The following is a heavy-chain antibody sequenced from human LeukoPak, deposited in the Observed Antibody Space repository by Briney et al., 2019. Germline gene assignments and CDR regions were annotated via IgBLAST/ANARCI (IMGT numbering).Heavy chain of an antibody. D-gene: IGHD6-13*01. J-gene: IGHJ6*02. Sequence: ASVNVSCKASAYTXTSYGISGVRQAPGQGLEWMGWISIYNGNTNYAQKLQGRVTMTTDTSTSTAYMELRSLRSDDTAVYYCARAGRTNRIAAARYYYGMDVWGQGTTVTVSS. CDR3: ARAGRTNRIAAARYYYGMDV. CDR1: AYTXTSYG. V-gene: IGHV1-18*01. CDR2: ISIYNGNT.